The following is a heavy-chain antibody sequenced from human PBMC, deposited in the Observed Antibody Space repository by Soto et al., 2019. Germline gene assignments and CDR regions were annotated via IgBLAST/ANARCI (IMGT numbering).Heavy chain of an antibody. CDR3: ARVITIFGVVTNYYYMDV. V-gene: IGHV1-18*01. Sequence: QVQLVQSGAEVKKPGASVKVSCKASGYTFTSYGISWVRQAPGQGLEWMGWNSAYNGNTNYAQKLQGRVTMTTDTSTSTAYMELRSLRSDDTAVYYCARVITIFGVVTNYYYMDVWGKGTTVTVSS. CDR2: NSAYNGNT. CDR1: GYTFTSYG. D-gene: IGHD3-3*01. J-gene: IGHJ6*03.